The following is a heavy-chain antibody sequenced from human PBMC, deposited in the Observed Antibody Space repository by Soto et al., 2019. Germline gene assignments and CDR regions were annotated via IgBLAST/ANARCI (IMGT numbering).Heavy chain of an antibody. V-gene: IGHV4-39*01. CDR3: ARQGARWFGELGYYYYYYMDV. CDR1: GGSISSSSYY. J-gene: IGHJ6*03. CDR2: IYYSGST. Sequence: SETLSLTCTVSGGSISSSSYYWGWIRQPPGKGLEWIGSIYYSGSTYYNPSLKSRVTISVDTSKNQFSLKLSSVTAADTAVYYCARQGARWFGELGYYYYYYMDVWGKGTTVTVSS. D-gene: IGHD3-10*01.